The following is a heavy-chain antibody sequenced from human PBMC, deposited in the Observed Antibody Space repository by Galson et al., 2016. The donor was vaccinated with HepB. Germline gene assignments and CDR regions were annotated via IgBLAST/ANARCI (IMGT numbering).Heavy chain of an antibody. J-gene: IGHJ4*02. D-gene: IGHD1-26*01. CDR3: ARYSGRRGFS. CDR1: GGSISSGGYS. CDR2: ISYSGST. Sequence: TLSLTCTVSGGSISSGGYSWSWIRQHPGKGLEWIGCISYSGSTDYNPSLKSRLTISVDTSKNQFSLRLSSVTAADTAVYYCARYSGRRGFSWGQGTLVIVSS. V-gene: IGHV4-31*03.